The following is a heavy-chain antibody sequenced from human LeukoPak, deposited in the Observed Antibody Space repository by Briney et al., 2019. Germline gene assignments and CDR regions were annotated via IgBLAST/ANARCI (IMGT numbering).Heavy chain of an antibody. D-gene: IGHD3-22*01. CDR2: IIPIFGIA. V-gene: IGHV1-69*04. J-gene: IGHJ4*02. CDR1: GGTSSSYA. CDR3: ARSHQYYYDSSGYYPLMN. Sequence: ASVKVSCKASGGTSSSYAISWVRQAPGQGLEWMGRIIPIFGIANCAQKFQGRVTITADKSTSTAYMELSSLRSEDTAAYYCARSHQYYYDSSGYYPLMNWGQGTLVTVSS.